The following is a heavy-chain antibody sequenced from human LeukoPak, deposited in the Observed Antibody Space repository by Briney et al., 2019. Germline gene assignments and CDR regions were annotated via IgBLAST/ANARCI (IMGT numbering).Heavy chain of an antibody. Sequence: SETLSLTCTVSGGSISSSSYYWSWIRQHPGKGLEWIGYIYYSGTTYYNPSLKSRVSISVDTSKNQFSLRLSSVTAADTALYYCARRGSTTQGHWYFDPWGRGALVTVSS. J-gene: IGHJ2*01. V-gene: IGHV4-31*03. CDR1: GGSISSSSYY. CDR3: ARRGSTTQGHWYFDP. D-gene: IGHD4-11*01. CDR2: IYYSGTT.